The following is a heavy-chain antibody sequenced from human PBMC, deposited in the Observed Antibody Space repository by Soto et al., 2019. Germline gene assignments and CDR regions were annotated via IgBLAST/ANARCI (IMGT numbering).Heavy chain of an antibody. Sequence: ESGGGVVQPGTSLRLSCAASGFTFSSYGMHWVRQAPGKGLEWVAVISYDGSNKYYADSVKGRFTISRDNSENTLYLQMNSLRPEDTAMYFCAKDTREDWNFVVYYFDYWGQGTLVTVSS. V-gene: IGHV3-30*18. CDR3: AKDTREDWNFVVYYFDY. J-gene: IGHJ4*02. CDR2: ISYDGSNK. D-gene: IGHD1-7*01. CDR1: GFTFSSYG.